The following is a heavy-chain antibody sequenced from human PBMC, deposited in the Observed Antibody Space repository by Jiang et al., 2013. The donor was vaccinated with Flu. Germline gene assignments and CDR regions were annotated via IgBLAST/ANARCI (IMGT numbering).Heavy chain of an antibody. Sequence: FQGHVTFSVDKSISTAYLQWSSLKASDTAMYYCARLGTVAVDWFDPWGQGTLVTVSS. V-gene: IGHV5-10-1*01. CDR3: ARLGTVAVDWFDP. J-gene: IGHJ5*02. D-gene: IGHD6-19*01.